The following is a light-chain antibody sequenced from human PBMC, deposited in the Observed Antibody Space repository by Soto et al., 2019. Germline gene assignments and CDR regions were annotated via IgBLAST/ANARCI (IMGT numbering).Light chain of an antibody. CDR2: AAS. J-gene: IGKJ5*01. V-gene: IGKV1-8*01. CDR1: QGISSY. Sequence: RPPQSPSSLSASTGDRVTITCRASQGISSYLAWYQQKPGKAPKLLIYAASTLQSGVPSRFSGSGSGTDFTLTISGLQSEDFATYYCQQYYSYPHTFGQGTLLEIK. CDR3: QQYYSYPHT.